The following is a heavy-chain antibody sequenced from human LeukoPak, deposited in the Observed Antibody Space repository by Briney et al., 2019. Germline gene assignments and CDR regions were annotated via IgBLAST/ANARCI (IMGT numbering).Heavy chain of an antibody. CDR3: ANESDSLLDGMDV. V-gene: IGHV1-2*02. CDR1: GYTFTGYY. J-gene: IGHJ6*02. D-gene: IGHD3-9*01. CDR2: INPNSGGT. Sequence: ASVKVSCKASGYTFTGYYMHWVRQAPGQGLEWMGWINPNSGGTNYAQKFQGRVTMTEDTSTDTAYMELSSLRSEDTAVYYCANESDSLLDGMDVWGQGTTVTVSS.